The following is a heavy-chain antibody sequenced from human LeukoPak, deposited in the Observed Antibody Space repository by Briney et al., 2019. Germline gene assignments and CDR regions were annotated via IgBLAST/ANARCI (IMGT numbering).Heavy chain of an antibody. CDR3: ASPGGMATGGFDP. D-gene: IGHD5-24*01. CDR2: IIPILGIA. CDR1: GGTFSSYA. J-gene: IGHJ5*02. V-gene: IGHV1-69*04. Sequence: ASVKVSCKASGGTFSSYAISWVRQAPGQGLEWMGRIIPILGIANYAQKFQGRVTITADKSTSTAYMELSSLRSEDTAVYYCASPGGMATGGFDPWGQGTLVTVPS.